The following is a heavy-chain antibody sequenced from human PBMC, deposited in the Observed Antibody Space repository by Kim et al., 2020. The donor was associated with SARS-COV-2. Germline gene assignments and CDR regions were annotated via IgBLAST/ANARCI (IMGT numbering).Heavy chain of an antibody. CDR3: ARDPLGATILGIKWYYYGMDV. Sequence: SETLSLTCTVSGGSISSSSYYWGWIRQPPGKGLEWIGSIYYSGSTYYNPSLKSRVTLSVDTSKSQFSLKLSSVTAADTAVYYCARDPLGATILGIKWYYYGMDVWGQGTTVTVSS. CDR1: GGSISSSSYY. CDR2: IYYSGST. V-gene: IGHV4-39*07. J-gene: IGHJ6*02. D-gene: IGHD5-12*01.